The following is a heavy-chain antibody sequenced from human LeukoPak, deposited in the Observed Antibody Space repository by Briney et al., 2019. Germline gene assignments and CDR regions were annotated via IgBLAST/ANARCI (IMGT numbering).Heavy chain of an antibody. CDR1: GGTFSSYA. D-gene: IGHD3-22*01. CDR2: IIPIFGTA. J-gene: IGHJ5*02. CDR3: ARGYYDSSGYYSWFDP. Sequence: SVKVSCKASGGTFSSYAISWVRQAPGQGLEWMGGIIPIFGTANYAQKFQGRVTITADESTSTAYMELNSLRSEDTAVYYCARGYYDSSGYYSWFDPWGQGTLVTVSS. V-gene: IGHV1-69*13.